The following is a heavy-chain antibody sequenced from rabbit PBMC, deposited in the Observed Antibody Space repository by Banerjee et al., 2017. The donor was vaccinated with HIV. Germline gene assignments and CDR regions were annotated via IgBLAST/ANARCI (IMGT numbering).Heavy chain of an antibody. J-gene: IGHJ3*01. CDR2: INTVSGAA. CDR1: GFSFRSGYD. D-gene: IGHD7-1*01. CDR3: AREETDDAGYNYSL. Sequence: QQLEESGGGLVKPGASLTLTCKASGFSFRSGYDMCWVRQAPGEGLEWLACINTVSGAAVYATWAKGRFTFSKASWTTVTLQMTSLTAADTATYFCAREETDDAGYNYSLWGQGTLVTVS. V-gene: IGHV1S40*01.